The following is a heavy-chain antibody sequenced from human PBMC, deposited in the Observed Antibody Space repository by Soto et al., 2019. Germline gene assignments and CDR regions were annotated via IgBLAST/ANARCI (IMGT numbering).Heavy chain of an antibody. J-gene: IGHJ6*02. D-gene: IGHD3-10*01. Sequence: HPVGSLRLSCAASGFTFSSYGMHWVRQAPGKGLEWVAVIWYDGSNKYYADSVKGRFTISRDNSKNTLYLQMNSLRAEDTAVYYCARDYLDRVRNYGSGSRDYGMDVWGQGTTVTVSS. V-gene: IGHV3-33*01. CDR3: ARDYLDRVRNYGSGSRDYGMDV. CDR2: IWYDGSNK. CDR1: GFTFSSYG.